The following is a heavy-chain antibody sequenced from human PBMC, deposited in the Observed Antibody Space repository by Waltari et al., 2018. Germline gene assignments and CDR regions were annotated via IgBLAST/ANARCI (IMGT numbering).Heavy chain of an antibody. CDR2: IGTAGDT. CDR1: GFTFSSYD. Sequence: EVQLVESGGGLVQPGGSLRLSCAASGFTFSSYDMHWVRQATGKGLEWVSNIGTAGDTYYPGSVKGRFTISRENAKNSLYLQMNSLRAGDTAVYYCARERGQNYYYGMDVWGQGTTVTVSS. CDR3: ARERGQNYYYGMDV. V-gene: IGHV3-13*01. J-gene: IGHJ6*02.